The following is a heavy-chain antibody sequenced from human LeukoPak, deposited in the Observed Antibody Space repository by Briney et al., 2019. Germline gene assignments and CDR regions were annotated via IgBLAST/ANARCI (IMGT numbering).Heavy chain of an antibody. CDR1: GGSISSSSYY. CDR3: AREGYYYDSSGSYHFDY. D-gene: IGHD3-22*01. J-gene: IGHJ4*02. V-gene: IGHV4-39*07. Sequence: SETLSLTCTVSGGSISSSSYYWGWIRQPPGKGLEWIGEIYHSGSTNYNPSLKSRVTISVDKSKNQFSLKLSSVTAADTAVYYCAREGYYYDSSGSYHFDYWGQGTLVTVSS. CDR2: IYHSGST.